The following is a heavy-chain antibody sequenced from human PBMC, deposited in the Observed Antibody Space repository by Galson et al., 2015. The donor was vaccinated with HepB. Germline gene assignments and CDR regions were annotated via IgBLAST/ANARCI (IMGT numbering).Heavy chain of an antibody. V-gene: IGHV3-23*01. J-gene: IGHJ5*02. CDR3: AKANPRSITMIVPSINWFDP. CDR1: GFTFSSYA. Sequence: SLRLSCAASGFTFSSYAMSWVRQAPGKGLEWVSAISGSGGSTYYADSVKGRFTISRDNSKNTLYLQMNSLRAEDTAVYYCAKANPRSITMIVPSINWFDPWGQGTLVTVSS. CDR2: ISGSGGST. D-gene: IGHD3-22*01.